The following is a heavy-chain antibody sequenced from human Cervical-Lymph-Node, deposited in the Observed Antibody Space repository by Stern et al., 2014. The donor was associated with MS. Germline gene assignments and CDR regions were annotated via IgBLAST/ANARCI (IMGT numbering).Heavy chain of an antibody. CDR2: ISWDRGTK. D-gene: IGHD3-22*01. Sequence: VQLVQSGGDLVQPGRSLRLSCAASGFTFDDFAMHWVRQAPGKGLEWVSGISWDRGTKGYADSVKGRFTISRDNAKNSLYLQMTSLRVEDTALYYCAKDTGSSGNGYYYYYGMDVRGQGTTVTVSS. CDR1: GFTFDDFA. V-gene: IGHV3-9*01. CDR3: AKDTGSSGNGYYYYYGMDV. J-gene: IGHJ6*02.